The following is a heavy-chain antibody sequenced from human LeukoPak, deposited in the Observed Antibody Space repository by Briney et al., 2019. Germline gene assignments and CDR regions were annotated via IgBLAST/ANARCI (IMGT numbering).Heavy chain of an antibody. CDR3: TRVGYIDEGIDY. Sequence: GGSLRLSCAASGFTFSSYWMTWVRQAPGKGLEWVANIKQDGSKKSYVDSVKGRFTISRDNAKNSLYLQMNSLRAEDAAIYYCTRVGYIDEGIDYWGQGTLVTVSS. CDR2: IKQDGSKK. D-gene: IGHD5-18*01. CDR1: GFTFSSYW. V-gene: IGHV3-7*04. J-gene: IGHJ4*02.